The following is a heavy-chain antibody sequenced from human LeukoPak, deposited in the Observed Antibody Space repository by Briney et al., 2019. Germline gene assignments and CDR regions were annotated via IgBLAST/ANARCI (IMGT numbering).Heavy chain of an antibody. CDR1: GYTFTGYY. D-gene: IGHD2-2*01. CDR3: ARANALYCRSTGCLFLY. Sequence: GASVTVSCKASGYTFTGYYMHWVRQAPGQGLEWMAWINPNSGGTYYAQNFHDRITMTRDTSISTAYMELSRLRSDDTAIYYCARANALYCRSTGCLFLYWGQGTLVTVSS. CDR2: INPNSGGT. J-gene: IGHJ4*02. V-gene: IGHV1-2*02.